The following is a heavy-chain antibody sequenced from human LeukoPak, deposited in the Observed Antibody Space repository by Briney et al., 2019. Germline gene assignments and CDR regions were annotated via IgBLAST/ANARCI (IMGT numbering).Heavy chain of an antibody. Sequence: GRSLRLSCAASGFTFSTYAMHWVRQAPGRGLEWVAVMSYDGSKTYYADSVQGRFTISRDNSKNTQYLQMNSLRAEDTAVYYCARGGGYYGDVSDAFDIWGQGTLVTVSS. D-gene: IGHD4-17*01. CDR2: MSYDGSKT. CDR1: GFTFSTYA. V-gene: IGHV3-30-3*01. CDR3: ARGGGYYGDVSDAFDI. J-gene: IGHJ3*02.